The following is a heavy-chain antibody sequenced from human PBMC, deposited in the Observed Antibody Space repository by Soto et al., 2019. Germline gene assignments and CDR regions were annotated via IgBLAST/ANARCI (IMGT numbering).Heavy chain of an antibody. Sequence: QVQLVQSGAEVKKPGASVKVSCKASGYTFTSYDINWVRQATGQGLEWMGWMNPNSGNTGYAHRFQGRVTMTTNTSISTAYMELNSLRSEDTAVYYCARELTSRAVDYWGQGTLVTVSS. J-gene: IGHJ4*02. CDR2: MNPNSGNT. CDR3: ARELTSRAVDY. CDR1: GYTFTSYD. V-gene: IGHV1-8*01. D-gene: IGHD3-16*01.